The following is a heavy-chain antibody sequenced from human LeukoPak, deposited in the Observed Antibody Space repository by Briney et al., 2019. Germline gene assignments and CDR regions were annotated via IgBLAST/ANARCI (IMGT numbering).Heavy chain of an antibody. CDR2: ISKSGSTI. Sequence: GGSLRLSCAASGFTFSSYEMHWVRQAPGKGLEGVSYISKSGSTIYYADSVKGRFTISRDNAENSLYLQMNSLRAEDTAVYYCARDYGGSSPFDYWGQGTLVTVSS. V-gene: IGHV3-48*03. J-gene: IGHJ4*02. CDR1: GFTFSSYE. CDR3: ARDYGGSSPFDY. D-gene: IGHD4-23*01.